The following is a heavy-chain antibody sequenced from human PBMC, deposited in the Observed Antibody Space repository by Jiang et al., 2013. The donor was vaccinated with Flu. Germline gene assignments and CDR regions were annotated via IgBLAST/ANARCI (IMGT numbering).Heavy chain of an antibody. CDR2: INHSGST. CDR1: GGSFSGYY. V-gene: IGHV4-34*01. Sequence: LLKPSETLSLTCAVYGGSFSGYYWSWIRQPPGKGLEWIGEINHSGSTNYNPSLKSRVTISVDTSKNQFSLKLSSVTAADTAVYYCATHLRRGRGYSYGRSYYFDYWGQGTLVTVSS. D-gene: IGHD5-18*01. CDR3: ATHLRRGRGYSYGRSYYFDY. J-gene: IGHJ4*02.